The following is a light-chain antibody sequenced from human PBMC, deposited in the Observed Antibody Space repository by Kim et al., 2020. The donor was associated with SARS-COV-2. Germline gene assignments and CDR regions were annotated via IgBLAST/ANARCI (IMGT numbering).Light chain of an antibody. J-gene: IGLJ3*02. CDR3: NSRDSSGKGV. CDR2: DKK. CDR1: SLRSYF. V-gene: IGLV3-19*01. Sequence: AFGNAVSRNCQGDSLRSYFASWYQQTPGPAPVLVIYDKKHRSAGIADRFSCDSSGNSASLSSTGAQAEDEADYYWNSRDSSGKGVFGGGTQLTVL.